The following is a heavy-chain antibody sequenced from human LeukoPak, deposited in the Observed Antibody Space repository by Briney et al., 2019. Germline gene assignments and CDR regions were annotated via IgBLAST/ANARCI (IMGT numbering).Heavy chain of an antibody. CDR2: IYYSGST. CDR1: GGSISSYY. J-gene: IGHJ6*03. Sequence: SETLSLTCTVSGGSISSYYWSWIRQSPGKGLEWIGHIYYSGSTNYNPSLKSRVTISADTSKNQFSLKLSSVTAADTAVYYCARVNYYDSSAYYYNYYYMDVWGKGTTVTISS. V-gene: IGHV4-59*01. D-gene: IGHD3-22*01. CDR3: ARVNYYDSSAYYYNYYYMDV.